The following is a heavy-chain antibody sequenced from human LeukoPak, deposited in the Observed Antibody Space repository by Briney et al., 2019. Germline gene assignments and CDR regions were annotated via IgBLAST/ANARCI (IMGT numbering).Heavy chain of an antibody. CDR2: IYYSGST. J-gene: IGHJ4*02. V-gene: IGHV4-39*01. CDR3: ARFSRLGEGC. CDR1: GGSISSSSYY. Sequence: PSETLSLTCTVSGGSISSSSYYWGWSRQTPGKGLEWIGSIYYSGSTYYNPALKSRVTISVDTSKNQLSPKLSSATAADTAVYYCARFSRLGEGCWGQGTLVTVSS. D-gene: IGHD3-10*01.